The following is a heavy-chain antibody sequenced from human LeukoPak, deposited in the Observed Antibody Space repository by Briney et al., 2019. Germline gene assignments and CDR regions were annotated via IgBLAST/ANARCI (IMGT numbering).Heavy chain of an antibody. J-gene: IGHJ4*02. CDR2: INPNSGGT. Sequence: ASVKVSCKASGYTFTGYYMHWVRQAPGQGLEWMGWINPNSGGTNYAQKFQGRVTMTRDTSISTAYMELSSLRSEDTAVYYCARVAGSQGGDYWGQGTLVTVSS. CDR1: GYTFTGYY. CDR3: ARVAGSQGGDY. V-gene: IGHV1-2*02. D-gene: IGHD6-19*01.